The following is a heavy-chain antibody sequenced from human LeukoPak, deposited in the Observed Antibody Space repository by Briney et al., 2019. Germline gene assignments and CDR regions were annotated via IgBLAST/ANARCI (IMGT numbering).Heavy chain of an antibody. Sequence: GGSLRLFCAASGFTFSSNTMSWGRRAPGKRLEGCSAISCSDGSKYYADSVKGRFTISRDNSKNTLYLQMTSLRAEDTAVYYCAKEMIVVVIYYLDCWGQGTLVTVSS. CDR3: AKEMIVVVIYYLDC. V-gene: IGHV3-23*01. J-gene: IGHJ4*02. CDR2: ISCSDGSK. D-gene: IGHD3-22*01. CDR1: GFTFSSNT.